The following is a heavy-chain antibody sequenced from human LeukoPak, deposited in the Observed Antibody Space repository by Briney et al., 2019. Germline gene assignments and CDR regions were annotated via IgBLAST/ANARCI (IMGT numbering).Heavy chain of an antibody. CDR2: ISSGSTYI. CDR3: ARDDYDFWSGYPQNMHV. D-gene: IGHD3-3*01. Sequence: GGSLRLSCAASEFTFSTYSMNWVRQAPGKGLEWVSSISSGSTYIYYADSVKGRFTISRDNAKNSLYLQMNSLRAEDTAVYYCARDDYDFWSGYPQNMHVWGKGTTVTVSS. J-gene: IGHJ6*03. V-gene: IGHV3-21*01. CDR1: EFTFSTYS.